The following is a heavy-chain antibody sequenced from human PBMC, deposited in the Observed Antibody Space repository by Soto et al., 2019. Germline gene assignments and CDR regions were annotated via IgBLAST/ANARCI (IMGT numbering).Heavy chain of an antibody. D-gene: IGHD3-3*02. V-gene: IGHV3-30*03. CDR3: AGGFSNYYGMDV. Sequence: QVQLVESGGGVVQPGRSLRLSCAASGFTFSSYGMHWVRQAPGKGLEWVAVISYDGSNKYYADSVKGRFTISRDTSKNSLYLQMSSLRAEDTAVYYCAGGFSNYYGMDVWGQGTTVTVSS. J-gene: IGHJ6*02. CDR1: GFTFSSYG. CDR2: ISYDGSNK.